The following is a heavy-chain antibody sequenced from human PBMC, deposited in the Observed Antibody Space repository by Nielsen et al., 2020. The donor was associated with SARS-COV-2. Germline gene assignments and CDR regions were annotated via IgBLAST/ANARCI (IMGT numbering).Heavy chain of an antibody. J-gene: IGHJ4*02. CDR3: AREGRKLPLDY. D-gene: IGHD5-24*01. V-gene: IGHV3-11*05. Sequence: GESLKISCAASGFPFSDYYMSWIRQAPGKGLEWVSYFSSSGYTNYVDSVKGRFTISRDNAKNSLYLQMNSLRAEDTAVYYCAREGRKLPLDYWGQGTLVTVSS. CDR2: FSSSGYT. CDR1: GFPFSDYY.